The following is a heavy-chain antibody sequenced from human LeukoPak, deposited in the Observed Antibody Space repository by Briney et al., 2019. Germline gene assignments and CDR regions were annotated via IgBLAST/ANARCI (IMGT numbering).Heavy chain of an antibody. CDR1: GGSISSSSYY. J-gene: IGHJ5*02. D-gene: IGHD3-10*01. V-gene: IGHV4-39*01. CDR2: IYYSGST. Sequence: SETLSLTCTVSGGSISSSSYYWGWIRQPPGKGLEWIGSIYYSGSTYYNPSLKSRVTISVDTSKNQFSLKLSSVTAADTAVYYCARGKQLLYGSPFDPWGQGTLVSVSS. CDR3: ARGKQLLYGSPFDP.